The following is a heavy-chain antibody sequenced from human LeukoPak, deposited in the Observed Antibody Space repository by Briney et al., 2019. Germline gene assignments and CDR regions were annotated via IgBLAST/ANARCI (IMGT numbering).Heavy chain of an antibody. Sequence: PGGSLRLSCAASGFSFRNYAMSWVRQAPARGLEWVSSLRGGGETFYADSVKGRFTLSRDETRNTVYLEMNNLRVEDTAVYFCAKANWVSSADAVVWGQGTLVTVSS. D-gene: IGHD2-21*01. CDR2: LRGGGET. J-gene: IGHJ1*01. V-gene: IGHV3-23*01. CDR1: GFSFRNYA. CDR3: AKANWVSSADAVV.